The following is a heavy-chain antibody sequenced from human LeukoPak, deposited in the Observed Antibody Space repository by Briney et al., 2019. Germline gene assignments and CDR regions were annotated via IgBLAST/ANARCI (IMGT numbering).Heavy chain of an antibody. CDR2: IYFSGST. CDR3: ARGTVTTQNYYFDY. D-gene: IGHD4-11*01. Sequence: PSQTLSLTCTVSGGSISSGGYYWSWIRQHPGKGLEWIGYIYFSGSTYYNPSLKSRVTISVDTSKNQFSLKLSSVTAADTAVYYCARGTVTTQNYYFDYWGQGTLVTVSS. V-gene: IGHV4-31*03. J-gene: IGHJ4*02. CDR1: GGSISSGGYY.